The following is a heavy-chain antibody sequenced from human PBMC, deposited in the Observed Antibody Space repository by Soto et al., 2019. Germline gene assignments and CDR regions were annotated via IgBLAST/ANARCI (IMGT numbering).Heavy chain of an antibody. J-gene: IGHJ6*02. V-gene: IGHV1-18*01. D-gene: IGHD2-15*01. CDR3: ARDGYFSSGSCALSANDYFGMDI. Sequence: GSVNDSCKASGYSFRRYGISWVRQAPGQGLEWMGWISNYKDNKKYGKKFQGRVTMTTDTTTSTVYLELRSLTPDDTAVYYCARDGYFSSGSCALSANDYFGMDIWGQGTPVTVSS. CDR2: ISNYKDNK. CDR1: GYSFRRYG.